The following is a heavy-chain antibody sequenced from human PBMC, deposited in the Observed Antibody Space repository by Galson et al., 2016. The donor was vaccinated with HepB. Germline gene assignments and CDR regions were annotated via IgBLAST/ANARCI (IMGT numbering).Heavy chain of an antibody. V-gene: IGHV1-46*01. J-gene: IGHJ4*02. CDR2: VNPSGGGT. CDR3: ARQNKGSDGYNSFDY. CDR1: GYTFTSNF. D-gene: IGHD5-24*01. Sequence: SVKVSCKASGYTFTSNFMHWVRQAPGQGLEWMGVVNPSGGGTTYAQNFQGRVTMTSDTSTSTVHMQLNSLRSEDTAMYYCARQNKGSDGYNSFDYWGQGALVTVSS.